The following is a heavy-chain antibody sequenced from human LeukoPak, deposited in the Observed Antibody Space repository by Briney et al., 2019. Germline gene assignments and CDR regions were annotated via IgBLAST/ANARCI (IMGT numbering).Heavy chain of an antibody. D-gene: IGHD3-22*01. J-gene: IGHJ4*02. Sequence: SETLSLTCAVYGGSFSGYYWSWIRQPPGKGLEWIGEINHSGSTNYNPSLKRRVTISVDTSKNQFSLKLSSVTAADTAVYYCARGRYYYDSSGYYYTYFDYWGQGTLVTVSS. CDR1: GGSFSGYY. CDR3: ARGRYYYDSSGYYYTYFDY. V-gene: IGHV4-34*01. CDR2: INHSGST.